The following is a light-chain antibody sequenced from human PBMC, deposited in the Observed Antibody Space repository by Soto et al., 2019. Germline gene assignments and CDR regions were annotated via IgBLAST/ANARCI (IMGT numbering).Light chain of an antibody. J-gene: IGLJ3*02. CDR1: TSNIGGSSY. V-gene: IGLV1-47*01. CDR2: NNI. CDR3: AAWDDSLNSRV. Sequence: QSVLTQPPSVSGTPGQRVTISCSGSTSNIGGSSYVYWYQHFPGTAPQLLIYNNIQRPSGVPDRFSGSKSGTSASLAISGLRPDDEADYYCAAWDDSLNSRVFGGGTQLTVL.